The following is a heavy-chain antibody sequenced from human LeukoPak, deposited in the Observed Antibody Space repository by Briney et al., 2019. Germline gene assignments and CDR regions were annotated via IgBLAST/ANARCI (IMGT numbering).Heavy chain of an antibody. J-gene: IGHJ5*02. D-gene: IGHD3-22*01. CDR2: INSDGINT. V-gene: IGHV3-74*01. CDR1: GFTFSNYW. Sequence: GGSLRLSCGASGFTFSNYWMHWVLQAPGKGLVWISRINSDGINTSYADSVKGRFTISRDNAKNTLNLQMNSLRAEDTAVYYCARDLGQYYDTSDNWFDPWGQGTLVTVSS. CDR3: ARDLGQYYDTSDNWFDP.